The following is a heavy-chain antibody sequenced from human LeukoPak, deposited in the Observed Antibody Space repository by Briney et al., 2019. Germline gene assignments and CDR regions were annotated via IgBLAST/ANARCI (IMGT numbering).Heavy chain of an antibody. CDR2: ISYDGSIK. Sequence: PGGSLRLSCAASGFTFTSYSMHWVRQAPGKGLEWVAFISYDGSIKYYADSVKGRFTISRDNSKNTLYLQMNSLRAEDTAVYYCAREEYCSSTSCIDAFDSWAKGQSSPSLQ. CDR1: GFTFTSYS. V-gene: IGHV3-30*04. CDR3: AREEYCSSTSCIDAFDS. J-gene: IGHJ3*02. D-gene: IGHD2-2*01.